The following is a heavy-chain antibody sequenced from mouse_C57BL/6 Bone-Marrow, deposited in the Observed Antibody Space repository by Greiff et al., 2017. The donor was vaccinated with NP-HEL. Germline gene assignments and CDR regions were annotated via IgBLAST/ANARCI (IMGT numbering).Heavy chain of an antibody. V-gene: IGHV1-50*01. CDR3: ARGYGKDY. CDR1: GYTFTSYW. J-gene: IGHJ4*01. CDR2: IDPSDSYT. Sequence: VQLQQPGAELVKPGASVKLSCKASGYTFTSYWMQWVKQRPGQGLEWIGEIDPSDSYTNYNQKFKGKATLTVDTSSSTAYMQLSSLTSEDSAVYYCARGYGKDYWGQGTSVTVSS.